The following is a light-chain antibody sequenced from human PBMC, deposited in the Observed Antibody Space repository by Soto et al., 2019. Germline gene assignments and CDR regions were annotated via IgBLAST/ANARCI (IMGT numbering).Light chain of an antibody. Sequence: EVVLTQSPATLYLSPGERATLSCSASQSVSSNLACYQQKPGQAPRLLLYRASTRATVIPAMFSGSGSGTDFSLSISSLQPEDFAVDYCQQRTDWHRTFGQGTKVEVK. CDR1: QSVSSN. J-gene: IGKJ1*01. V-gene: IGKV3-11*01. CDR2: RAS. CDR3: QQRTDWHRT.